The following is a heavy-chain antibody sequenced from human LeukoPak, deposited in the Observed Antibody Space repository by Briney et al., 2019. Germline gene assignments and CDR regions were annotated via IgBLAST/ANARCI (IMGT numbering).Heavy chain of an antibody. CDR3: AGGKQWLSFDN. J-gene: IGHJ4*02. Sequence: SETLSLTCAVYGGSFSGYYWSWIRQPPGKGLDWIGEINHSGSTNYNPSLQSRVTISVDTSKNQFSLKLNSVTAADTAVYYCAGGKQWLSFDNWGQGTLVTVSS. CDR1: GGSFSGYY. D-gene: IGHD6-19*01. V-gene: IGHV4-34*01. CDR2: INHSGST.